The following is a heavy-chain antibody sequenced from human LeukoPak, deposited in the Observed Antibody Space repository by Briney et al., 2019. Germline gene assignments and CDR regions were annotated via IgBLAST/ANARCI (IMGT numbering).Heavy chain of an antibody. V-gene: IGHV4-61*01. Sequence: SETLSLTCTVSGGSVSSGSYYWNWIRQSPGKGLEWIGHIYYSGSTDYNPSLKSRVTISADTSKNQFSLKMTSVTAADTAVYYCAREPGETDEGFEYWGQGTLVTVSS. CDR3: AREPGETDEGFEY. J-gene: IGHJ4*02. D-gene: IGHD1-14*01. CDR1: GGSVSSGSYY. CDR2: IYYSGST.